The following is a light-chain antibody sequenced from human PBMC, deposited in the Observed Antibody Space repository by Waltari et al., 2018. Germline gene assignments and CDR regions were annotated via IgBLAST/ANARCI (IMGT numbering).Light chain of an antibody. Sequence: EIVLAQSPATLSLSPGERATLSCRASQSVSSYLAWYQQKPGQAPRLLIYDASNRATGIPARFRGSGSGTDFTLTISSLEPEDFAVYYCQQGSNWRYTFGQGTKLEI. CDR3: QQGSNWRYT. J-gene: IGKJ2*01. V-gene: IGKV3-11*01. CDR1: QSVSSY. CDR2: DAS.